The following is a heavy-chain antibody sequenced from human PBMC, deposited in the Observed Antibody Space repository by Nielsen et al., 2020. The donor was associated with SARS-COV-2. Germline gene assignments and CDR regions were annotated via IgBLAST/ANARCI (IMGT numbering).Heavy chain of an antibody. CDR1: GFTFSSYG. Sequence: GESLKISCVGSGFTFSSYGMTWFRQAPGKGLEWVANIKHDGSEKYYVDSAKGRFTISRDNARNSLYLQMNSLRAEDTAVYYCARDLYYYGPLDYWGQGTLVTVSS. CDR2: IKHDGSEK. CDR3: ARDLYYYGPLDY. V-gene: IGHV3-7*01. D-gene: IGHD3-10*01. J-gene: IGHJ4*02.